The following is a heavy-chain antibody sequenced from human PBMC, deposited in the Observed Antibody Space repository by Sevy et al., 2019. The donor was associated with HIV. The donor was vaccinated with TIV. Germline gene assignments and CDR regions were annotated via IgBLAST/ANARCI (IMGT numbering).Heavy chain of an antibody. Sequence: GGSLRLSCAASGFTFSSYAMSWVRQAPGKGLEWVSAISGSGGSTYYADSVKGRFTISRDNSKNTLYLQMNSLRAEDTAVHYCAKDLAVAVTRPFDYWGQGTLVTVS. CDR1: GFTFSSYA. CDR3: AKDLAVAVTRPFDY. CDR2: ISGSGGST. V-gene: IGHV3-23*01. D-gene: IGHD6-19*01. J-gene: IGHJ4*02.